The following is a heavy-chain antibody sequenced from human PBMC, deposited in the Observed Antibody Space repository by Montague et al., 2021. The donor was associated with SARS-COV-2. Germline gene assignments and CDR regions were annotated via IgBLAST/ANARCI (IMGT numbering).Heavy chain of an antibody. Sequence: SLRLFCAASGFTVSSNNMSWVRQAPGKGLEWVSVIYSGGSTQYADSVKGRFTISRDKSNYTLYLQMNSLRAEDTAVYYCAARADYYYGMDVWGQGTSVTVS. V-gene: IGHV3-66*01. CDR2: IYSGGST. CDR1: GFTVSSNN. J-gene: IGHJ6*02. CDR3: AARADYYYGMDV.